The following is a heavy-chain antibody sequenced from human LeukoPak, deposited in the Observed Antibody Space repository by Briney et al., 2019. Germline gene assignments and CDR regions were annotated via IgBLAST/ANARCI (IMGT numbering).Heavy chain of an antibody. CDR1: GGSFSNYY. CDR3: ARDSEYSSSWYRFDY. Sequence: SETLSLTCSVSGGSFSNYYWTWIRQSPGKGLEWIGYIYYSGNTKYNPSLESRVTISVDTSKNQFSLKLSSVTAADTAVYYCARDSEYSSSWYRFDYWGQGTLVTVSS. CDR2: IYYSGNT. J-gene: IGHJ4*02. D-gene: IGHD6-13*01. V-gene: IGHV4-59*12.